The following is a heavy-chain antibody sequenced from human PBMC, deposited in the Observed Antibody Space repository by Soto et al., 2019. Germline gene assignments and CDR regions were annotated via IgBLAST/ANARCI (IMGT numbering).Heavy chain of an antibody. J-gene: IGHJ3*02. CDR1: GGSISSYY. CDR2: IYYSGST. V-gene: IGHV4-59*01. CDR3: ACGLSPEQLVGDPGAFDI. Sequence: SETLSLTCTVSGGSISSYYWSWIRQPPGKGLEWIGYIYYSGSTNYNPSLKSQVTISVDTSKNQFSLKLSSVTAAVTAVYYCACGLSPEQLVGDPGAFDIWGQGTMVTVSS. D-gene: IGHD6-13*01.